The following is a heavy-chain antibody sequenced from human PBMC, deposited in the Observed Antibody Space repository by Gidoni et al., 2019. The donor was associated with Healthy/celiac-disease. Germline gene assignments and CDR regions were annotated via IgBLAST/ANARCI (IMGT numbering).Heavy chain of an antibody. D-gene: IGHD4-17*01. CDR2: IIPIFGTA. V-gene: IGHV1-69*06. CDR1: GGTFSSYA. Sequence: QVQLVQSGAEVKKPGSSVKVHCKASGGTFSSYAISWARQAPGQGLEWMGGIIPIFGTANYAQRFQGRVTITADKSTSTAYMELSSLRSEDAAVYYCARGPRYGDPSPDYWGQGTLVTVSS. CDR3: ARGPRYGDPSPDY. J-gene: IGHJ4*02.